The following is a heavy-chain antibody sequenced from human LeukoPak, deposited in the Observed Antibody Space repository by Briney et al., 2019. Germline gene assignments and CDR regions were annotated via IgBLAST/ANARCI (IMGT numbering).Heavy chain of an antibody. CDR2: ISSTSAYI. J-gene: IGHJ5*01. V-gene: IGHV3-21*01. CDR3: ARVAVAGPTGWFDS. CDR1: GFALRSYT. D-gene: IGHD6-19*01. Sequence: PGGSLRLSCAASGFALRSYTVTWVRQAPGKGLELVSSISSTSAYIYYAESVKGRFSISRDNVDNVVHLLMSSLRNEDTAFHYCARVAVAGPTGWFDSWGQGTLVTVSS.